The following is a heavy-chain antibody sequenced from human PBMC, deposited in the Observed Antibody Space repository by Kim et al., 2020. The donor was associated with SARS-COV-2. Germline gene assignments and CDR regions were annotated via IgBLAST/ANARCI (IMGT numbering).Heavy chain of an antibody. V-gene: IGHV4-30-2*05. CDR3: ARALDYYGDYYFDY. Sequence: NPSLKSRVTISVDTSKNKFSLKLSSVTAADTAVYYCARALDYYGDYYFDYWGQGTLVTVSS. D-gene: IGHD4-17*01. J-gene: IGHJ4*02.